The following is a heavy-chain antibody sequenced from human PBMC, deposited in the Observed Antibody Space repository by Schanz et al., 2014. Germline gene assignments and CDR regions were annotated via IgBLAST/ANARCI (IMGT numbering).Heavy chain of an antibody. CDR3: ARDMLRRYGALEI. Sequence: VQLVESGGGLVQPGGSLRLSCAASGFPFSMAWMTWVRQAPGKGLEWVAGIWYEGSKISYADSVKGRFTISRENAKSSLYLQMDHLRVEDTAVYYCARDMLRRYGALEIWGRGTMVTVSS. V-gene: IGHV3-33*08. J-gene: IGHJ3*02. CDR2: IWYEGSKI. CDR1: GFPFSMAW. D-gene: IGHD2-8*01.